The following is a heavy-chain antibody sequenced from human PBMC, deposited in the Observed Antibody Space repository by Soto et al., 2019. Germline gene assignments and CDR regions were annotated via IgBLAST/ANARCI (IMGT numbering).Heavy chain of an antibody. D-gene: IGHD3-10*01. CDR1: GFTFSSYA. J-gene: IGHJ5*02. CDR2: ISGSGGST. V-gene: IGHV3-23*01. CDR3: AKDPRGWRTIRWFDP. Sequence: EVQLLESGGGLVQPGGSLRLSCAASGFTFSSYAMSWVRQAPGKGLEWVSAISGSGGSTYYADSVKGRFTISRDNSKNKLYLQMNSLRAEDTAVYYCAKDPRGWRTIRWFDPWGQGTLVTVSS.